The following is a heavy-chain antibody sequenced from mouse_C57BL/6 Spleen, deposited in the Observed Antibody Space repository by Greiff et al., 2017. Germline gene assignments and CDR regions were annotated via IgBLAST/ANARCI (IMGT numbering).Heavy chain of an antibody. Sequence: EVKLQQSGPELVKPGASVKISCKASGYTFTDYYMNWVKQSHGKSLEWIGDINPNNGGTSYNQKFKGKATLTVDKSSSTAYMELRSLTSADAAVYYCARGNPDSYFDYWGQGTTLTVSS. J-gene: IGHJ2*01. D-gene: IGHD3-3*01. V-gene: IGHV1-26*01. CDR2: INPNNGGT. CDR3: ARGNPDSYFDY. CDR1: GYTFTDYY.